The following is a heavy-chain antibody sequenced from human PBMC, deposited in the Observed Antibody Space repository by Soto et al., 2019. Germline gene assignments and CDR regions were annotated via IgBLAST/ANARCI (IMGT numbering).Heavy chain of an antibody. J-gene: IGHJ6*03. Sequence: QVQLQESGPGLVKPSETLSLTCTVSGGSISSYYWSWIRQPPGKGLEWIGYIYYSGSTNYNPSLKSRVTISVDTSKNQFSLKLSSVTAADTAVYYCARGSRGKGDSYYYYYYMDVWGKGTTVTVSS. D-gene: IGHD2-21*02. V-gene: IGHV4-59*01. CDR3: ARGSRGKGDSYYYYYYMDV. CDR2: IYYSGST. CDR1: GGSISSYY.